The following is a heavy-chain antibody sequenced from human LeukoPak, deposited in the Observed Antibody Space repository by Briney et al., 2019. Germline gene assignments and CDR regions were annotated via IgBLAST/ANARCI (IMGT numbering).Heavy chain of an antibody. CDR3: ARGGVHYCSGGSCPLPRDAFDI. V-gene: IGHV1-8*01. CDR2: MNPNSGNT. J-gene: IGHJ3*02. D-gene: IGHD2-15*01. CDR1: GYTFTSYD. Sequence: GASVKVSCKASGYTFTSYDINWVRQATGQGLEWMGWMNPNSGNTGYAQKFQGRVTMTRNTSISTAYMELSSLRSEDTAVYYCARGGVHYCSGGSCPLPRDAFDIWGQGTMVTVSS.